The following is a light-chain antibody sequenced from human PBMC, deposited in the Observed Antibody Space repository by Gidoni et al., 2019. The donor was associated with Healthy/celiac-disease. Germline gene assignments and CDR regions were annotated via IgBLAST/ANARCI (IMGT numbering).Light chain of an antibody. J-gene: IGLJ1*01. CDR1: DIASKS. CDR2: DDK. CDR3: QVWDSLTDHYV. Sequence: SYVLTQPPSEAVAPGQTAKVTCGGDDIASKSVHWYHQKPGQAPVLVVYDDKDRPSGIPDRFSGSNSGNTATLTSTRIEPGDEADYYCQVWDSLTDHYVFGGGTKVTVL. V-gene: IGLV3-21*02.